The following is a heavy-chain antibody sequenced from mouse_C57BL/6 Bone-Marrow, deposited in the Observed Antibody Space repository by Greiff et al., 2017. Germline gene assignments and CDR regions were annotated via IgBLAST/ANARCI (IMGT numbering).Heavy chain of an antibody. J-gene: IGHJ2*01. V-gene: IGHV2-9-1*01. CDR2: IWTGGGT. CDR1: GFSLTSYA. Sequence: VKLVESGPGLVAPSQSLSITCTVSGFSLTSYAISWVRQPPGKGLEWLGVIWTGGGTNYNSALKSRLSISKDNSKSQVFLKMNSLQTDDTARYYCARNEGRVLPYFDYWGQGTTLTVSS. CDR3: ARNEGRVLPYFDY. D-gene: IGHD1-1*01.